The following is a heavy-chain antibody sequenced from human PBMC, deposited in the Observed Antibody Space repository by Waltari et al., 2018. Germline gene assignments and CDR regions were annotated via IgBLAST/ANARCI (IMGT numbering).Heavy chain of an antibody. CDR1: SDFFKTSY. CDR2: IYSTGYT. D-gene: IGHD6-19*01. V-gene: IGHV4-4*07. CDR3: ARDRIAVSGSPPLSYNWFDF. Sequence: QVHLRESGPGLVKPSETLFLTCNVSSDFFKTSYWAWIRQSAGRRLEWIGRIYSTGYTRYNPSLESRVTISIDTSQNQISLRLTSVTVADTAVYFCARDRIAVSGSPPLSYNWFDFWGQGTRVAVSS. J-gene: IGHJ5*01.